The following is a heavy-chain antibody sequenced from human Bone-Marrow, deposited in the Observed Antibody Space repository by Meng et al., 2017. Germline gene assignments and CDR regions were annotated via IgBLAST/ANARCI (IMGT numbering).Heavy chain of an antibody. D-gene: IGHD4-17*01. CDR1: GGSISSGNHY. J-gene: IGHJ2*01. CDR2: IYYSGST. CDR3: VSLYGDSSVWYLDL. V-gene: IGHV4-31*03. Sequence: QGQGQGSGPGLVKPSQTLSLTCTVSGGSISSGNHYWSWIRQHPGKGLEYIGYIYYSGSTYYNPSLKSRVIISVDTSKNQFSLRLNSVTAADTAVYYCVSLYGDSSVWYLDLWGRGTLVTVSS.